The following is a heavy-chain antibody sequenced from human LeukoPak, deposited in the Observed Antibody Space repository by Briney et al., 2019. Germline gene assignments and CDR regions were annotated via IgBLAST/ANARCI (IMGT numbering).Heavy chain of an antibody. CDR2: ITDSGGDT. V-gene: IGHV3-23*01. CDR1: GFTFSNYA. J-gene: IGHJ4*02. D-gene: IGHD2-15*01. CDR3: AKAAGGVCNSGACYSRVFDY. Sequence: GGSLRLSCAASGFTFSNYAMNWVRQVPGKGLEWVSIITDSGGDTNYADSVKGRFTISRDNSKSTLYLQMNSLRAEDTATYYCAKAAGGVCNSGACYSRVFDYWGQGTLVTVSS.